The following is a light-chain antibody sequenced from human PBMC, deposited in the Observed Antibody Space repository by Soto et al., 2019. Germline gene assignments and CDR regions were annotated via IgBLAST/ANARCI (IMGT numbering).Light chain of an antibody. CDR2: CAS. CDR3: QQYYSTPCT. CDR1: RSVLYSSNNKNY. J-gene: IGKJ2*02. V-gene: IGKV4-1*01. Sequence: DIVMTQSPDSLAVSLGERATINCKSSRSVLYSSNNKNYLAWYQQKPGQPPKLHIYCASTRESGVPDRFSGSGSGADFTLTISSLQAEDVAVYYCQQYYSTPCTFGQGTKLEIK.